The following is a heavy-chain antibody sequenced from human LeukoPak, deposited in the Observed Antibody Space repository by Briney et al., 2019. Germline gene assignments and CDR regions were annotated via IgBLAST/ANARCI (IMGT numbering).Heavy chain of an antibody. V-gene: IGHV3-21*01. D-gene: IGHD5-18*01. CDR2: ITSNSDYI. Sequence: PGGSLRLSCAASGFTFSTYSMNWVRQAPGKGLEWVSSITSNSDYIYYADSVKGRFIISRDNAKNSLYLQMNSLRDEDTAVYYCARGRTATPYFDSWGQGTLVTVSS. CDR1: GFTFSTYS. J-gene: IGHJ4*02. CDR3: ARGRTATPYFDS.